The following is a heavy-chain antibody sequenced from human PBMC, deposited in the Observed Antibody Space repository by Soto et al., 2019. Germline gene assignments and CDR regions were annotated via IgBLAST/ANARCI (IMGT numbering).Heavy chain of an antibody. V-gene: IGHV3-7*01. CDR1: GFTFSMYS. CDR2: IPQDGVDG. Sequence: DVKLVESGGGLVQPGASLRLSCEVSGFTFSMYSMSWVRQSPGKGLEWVAKIPQDGVDGHYADSVKGRFIISRDNDKNSLHLQMNNLRPEDTAVYYCARPRAGRTWFLEYYYGMDVWGQGTTVTVS. D-gene: IGHD6-13*01. J-gene: IGHJ6*02. CDR3: ARPRAGRTWFLEYYYGMDV.